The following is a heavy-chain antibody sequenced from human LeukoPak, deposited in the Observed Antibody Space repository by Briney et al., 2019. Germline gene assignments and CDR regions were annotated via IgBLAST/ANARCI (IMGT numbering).Heavy chain of an antibody. CDR3: AKDRSGFYDAFDI. CDR2: ISGSGGST. D-gene: IGHD3-22*01. Sequence: GGSLRLSCAASGFTFSSYSMNWVRQAPGKGLEWVSAISGSGGSTYYADSVKGRFTISRDNSKNTLYLQMNSLRAEDTAVYYCAKDRSGFYDAFDIWGQGTMVTVSS. V-gene: IGHV3-23*01. J-gene: IGHJ3*02. CDR1: GFTFSSYS.